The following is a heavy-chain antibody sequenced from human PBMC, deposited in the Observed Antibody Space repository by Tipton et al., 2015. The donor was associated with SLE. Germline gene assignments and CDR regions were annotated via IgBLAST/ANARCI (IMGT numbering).Heavy chain of an antibody. Sequence: TLSLTCAVYGGSFSGYYWSWIRQPPGKGLEWIGYIYYSGSTYYNPSLKSRVTISVDTSKNQFSLKLSSVTAADTAVYYCARDGDLAYQWGDAFDIWGQGTMVTVSS. CDR3: ARDGDLAYQWGDAFDI. V-gene: IGHV4-34*09. J-gene: IGHJ3*02. CDR1: GGSFSGYY. CDR2: IYYSGST. D-gene: IGHD6-19*01.